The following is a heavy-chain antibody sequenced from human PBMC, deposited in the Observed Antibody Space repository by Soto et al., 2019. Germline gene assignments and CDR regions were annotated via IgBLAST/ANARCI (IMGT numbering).Heavy chain of an antibody. CDR2: INPHRGGT. CDR1: GYTFTDHH. J-gene: IGHJ5*02. V-gene: IGHV1-2*04. CDR3: AREFLITALWFMDP. D-gene: IGHD2-8*02. Sequence: QVQLVQSGAEVRKPGASVKLSCKASGYTFTDHHVHWVRQAPGQGLEWMGWINPHRGGTDYAQKFKGWVTLTRDTSISTVYMEMRRLKSDDTAVCYCAREFLITALWFMDPWGQGTLVTVSS.